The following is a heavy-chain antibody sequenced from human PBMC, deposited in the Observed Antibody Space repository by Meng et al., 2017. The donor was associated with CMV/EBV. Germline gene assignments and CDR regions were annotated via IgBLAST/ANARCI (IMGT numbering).Heavy chain of an antibody. CDR3: AKDRSYYYYYGMDV. CDR2: IRYDGGNK. J-gene: IGHJ6*02. CDR1: GFTFSSYG. V-gene: IGHV3-30*02. D-gene: IGHD1-26*01. Sequence: GESLKISCAASGFTFSSYGMHWVRQAPGKGLEWVAFIRYDGGNKYYADSVKGRFTISRDNSKNTLYLQMNSLRAEDTAVYYCAKDRSYYYYYGMDVWGQGTTVTVSS.